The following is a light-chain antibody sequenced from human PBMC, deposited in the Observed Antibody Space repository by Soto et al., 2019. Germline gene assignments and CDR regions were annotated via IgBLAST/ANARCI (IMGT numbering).Light chain of an antibody. CDR3: MQALQTWT. J-gene: IGKJ1*01. Sequence: DIMMTQSPLSLSVTPGEPASISCRTSQSLVHSNGYSYVDWYLQKPGQSPQLLIYLASNRASGVPDRFSGSGSGTDFTLKISRVEAEDVGVYYCMQALQTWTFGQGNKVEIK. CDR1: QSLVHSNGYSY. CDR2: LAS. V-gene: IGKV2-28*01.